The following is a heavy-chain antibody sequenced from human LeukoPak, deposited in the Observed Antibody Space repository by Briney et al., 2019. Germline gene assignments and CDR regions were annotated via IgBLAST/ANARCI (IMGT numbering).Heavy chain of an antibody. Sequence: PGGSLRLSCAASGFTFRNHGMNWVRQAPGKGLEWVSGISPSGDIKYYADSVKGRFTISRDNAKNSLYLQMNGLRAEDTAVYYCARGRGVGATALDYWGQGTLVTVSS. J-gene: IGHJ4*02. CDR2: ISPSGDIK. CDR1: GFTFRNHG. CDR3: ARGRGVGATALDY. D-gene: IGHD1-26*01. V-gene: IGHV3-21*01.